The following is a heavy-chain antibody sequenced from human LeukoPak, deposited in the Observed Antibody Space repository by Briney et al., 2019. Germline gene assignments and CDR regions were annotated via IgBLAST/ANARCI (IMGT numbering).Heavy chain of an antibody. CDR2: INHSGST. D-gene: IGHD3-9*01. J-gene: IGHJ4*02. CDR3: ARGLVDWGHYFDY. Sequence: NPSETLSLTCAVYGGSFSGYYWSWIRQHPGKGLEWIGEINHSGSTNYNPSLKSRVTISVDTSKNQFSLKLSSVTAADTAVYYCARGLVDWGHYFDYWGQGTLVTVSS. CDR1: GGSFSGYY. V-gene: IGHV4-34*01.